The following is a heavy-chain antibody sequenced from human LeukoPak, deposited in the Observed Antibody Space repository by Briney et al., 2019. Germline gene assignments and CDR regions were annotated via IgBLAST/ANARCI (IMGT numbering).Heavy chain of an antibody. CDR3: ATGGAPGGRFEN. V-gene: IGHV3-7*01. J-gene: IGHJ4*02. CDR1: GFTFSRST. Sequence: GGSLRLSCVVSGFTFSRSTMTWVRQAPGMGPEWVAKMKEDGTQIHYVDSVKGRFTISRDNAKNSLFLQMNSLRVEDTAVYYCATGGAPGGRFENWGQGMLVTVSS. D-gene: IGHD1-26*01. CDR2: MKEDGTQI.